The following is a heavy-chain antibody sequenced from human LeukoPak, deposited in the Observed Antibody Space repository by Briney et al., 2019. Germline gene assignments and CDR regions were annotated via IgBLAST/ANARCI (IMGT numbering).Heavy chain of an antibody. CDR1: GYTFTSYY. Sequence: ASVKVSCKASGYTFTSYYMHWVRQAPGQGLEWMGIINPSGGSTSYAQKFQGRVTMTRDTSTSTVYMELSSLRSEGTAVYYCATGSSGRIAAAGWRSAFDIWGQGTMVTVSS. CDR3: ATGSSGRIAAAGWRSAFDI. D-gene: IGHD6-13*01. J-gene: IGHJ3*02. V-gene: IGHV1-46*01. CDR2: INPSGGST.